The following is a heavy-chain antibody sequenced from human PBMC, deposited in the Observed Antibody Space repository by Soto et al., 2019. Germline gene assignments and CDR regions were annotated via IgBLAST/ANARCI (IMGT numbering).Heavy chain of an antibody. J-gene: IGHJ4*02. CDR2: IDDNGDA. CDR3: ARHFTGVCSGGPCPYYYAF. D-gene: IGHD2-15*01. V-gene: IGHV4-59*08. Sequence: SETLSLTCSVSGGSISGYYWNWVRQPPGKGLELIGYIDDNGDADYSPSLKSRVFISIDTSRNQFSLRLNSMTAADTAIYFCARHFTGVCSGGPCPYYYAFWGQGILVTVSS. CDR1: GGSISGYY.